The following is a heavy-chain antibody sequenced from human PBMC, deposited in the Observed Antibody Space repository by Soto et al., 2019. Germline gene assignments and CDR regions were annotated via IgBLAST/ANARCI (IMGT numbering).Heavy chain of an antibody. CDR3: ARDRGYCSSTSCYNWFDP. J-gene: IGHJ5*02. CDR1: GGSFSGYY. CDR2: INYSGST. D-gene: IGHD2-2*03. Sequence: PSETLSLTCAVYGGSFSGYYWSWIRQPPGKGLEWIGYINYSGSTNYNPSLKSRVTISVDTSKNQFSLKLSSVTAADTAVYYCARDRGYCSSTSCYNWFDPWGQGTLVTVSS. V-gene: IGHV4-34*09.